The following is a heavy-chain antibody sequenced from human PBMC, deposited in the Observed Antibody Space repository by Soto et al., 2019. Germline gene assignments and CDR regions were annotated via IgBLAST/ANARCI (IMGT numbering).Heavy chain of an antibody. D-gene: IGHD3-16*01. Sequence: PGGSLRLSCAASGFTFTNAWMSWVRQAPGKGLEWVGRIKSKAEGGTTDYTTPVKGRFTISRDDSKNTLYLQMNSLRIEDAAVYYFTTSLGGDCWGKGTLVTVS. CDR1: GFTFTNAW. CDR3: TTSLGGDC. J-gene: IGHJ4*02. V-gene: IGHV3-15*01. CDR2: IKSKAEGGTT.